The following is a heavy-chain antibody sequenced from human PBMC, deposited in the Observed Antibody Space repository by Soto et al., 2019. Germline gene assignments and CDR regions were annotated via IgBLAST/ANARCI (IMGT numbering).Heavy chain of an antibody. D-gene: IGHD3-9*01. CDR1: GVRCITYA. CDR3: AKYIYLWGFDP. J-gene: IGHJ5*02. V-gene: IGHV3-23*01. CDR2: ISDNGART. Sequence: LRLSCASSGVRCITYAMSWVRHAPGKGREWVSVISDNGARTYYADSVKGRFTISRASSKNTLYLRMNSLRAEDTAVYYCAKYIYLWGFDPWGKGTLVTVSS.